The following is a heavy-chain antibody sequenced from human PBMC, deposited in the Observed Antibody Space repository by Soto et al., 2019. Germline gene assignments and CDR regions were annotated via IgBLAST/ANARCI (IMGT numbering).Heavy chain of an antibody. CDR2: ISGSGGST. J-gene: IGHJ4*02. CDR3: AKDLEQQLVPYFDY. V-gene: IGHV3-23*01. D-gene: IGHD6-13*01. CDR1: GFTFSSYA. Sequence: LRLSCAASGFTFSSYAMSWVRQAPGKGLEWVSAISGSGGSTYYADSVKGRFTISRDNSKNTLYLQMNSLRAEDTAVYYCAKDLEQQLVPYFDYWGQGTLVTVSS.